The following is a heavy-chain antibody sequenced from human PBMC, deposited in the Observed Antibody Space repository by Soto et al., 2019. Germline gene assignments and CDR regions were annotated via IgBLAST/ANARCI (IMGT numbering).Heavy chain of an antibody. V-gene: IGHV1-18*01. J-gene: IGHJ4*02. CDR2: ISAYNGNT. CDR1: GDSFTSYA. CDR3: ARWGIQLWFTGFDY. Sequence: GVSVEVCCKACGDSFTSYAICWVRQAPGQGLEWMGWISAYNGNTNYAQKLQGRVTMTTDTSTSTAYMELRSLRSDDTAVYYCARWGIQLWFTGFDYWGQGTLVTVS. D-gene: IGHD5-18*01.